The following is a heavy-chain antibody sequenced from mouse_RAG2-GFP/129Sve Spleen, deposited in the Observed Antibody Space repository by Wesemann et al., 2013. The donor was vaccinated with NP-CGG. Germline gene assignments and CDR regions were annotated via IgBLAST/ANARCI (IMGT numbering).Heavy chain of an antibody. CDR1: GFTFNTNA. J-gene: IGHJ3*01. V-gene: IGHV10S3*01. Sequence: EVQLVETGGGLVQPKGSLKLSCAASGFTFNTNAMNWVRQAPGKGLEWVARIRSKSNNYATYYADSVKDRFTISRDDSQSMLYLQMNNLKTEDTAMYYCVREDGKTWFAYWGPRGDSGSLSLQ. CDR3: VREDGKTWFAY. CDR2: IRSKSNNYAT. D-gene: IGHD2-1*01.